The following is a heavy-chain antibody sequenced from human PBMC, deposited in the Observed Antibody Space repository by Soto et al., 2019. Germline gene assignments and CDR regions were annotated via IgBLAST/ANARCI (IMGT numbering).Heavy chain of an antibody. J-gene: IGHJ6*02. D-gene: IGHD4-17*01. CDR3: ARMLINDYGGNLTHYYRYGIYV. Sequence: SEKVSCEASGYTFTRYGISWVLQAPGQGREGMGWISAYNGNTNYAQKLQGRVTMTTDTSTSSAYMELRSLRSDDTAVYYCARMLINDYGGNLTHYYRYGIYVWDEGTAVPVPS. CDR1: GYTFTRYG. V-gene: IGHV1-18*04. CDR2: ISAYNGNT.